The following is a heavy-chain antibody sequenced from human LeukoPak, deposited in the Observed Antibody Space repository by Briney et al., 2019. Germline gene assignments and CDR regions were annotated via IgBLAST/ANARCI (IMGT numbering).Heavy chain of an antibody. J-gene: IGHJ4*02. CDR3: ARGGAHFWSGHYDY. Sequence: ASVKVSCKASGYTFTSYDINWVRQATGQGLEWMGWMNPNSGNTGYAQKFQGRVTITRNTSISTAYMELSSLRSEDTAVYYCARGGAHFWSGHYDYWGQGTLVTVSS. V-gene: IGHV1-8*03. CDR1: GYTFTSYD. D-gene: IGHD3-3*02. CDR2: MNPNSGNT.